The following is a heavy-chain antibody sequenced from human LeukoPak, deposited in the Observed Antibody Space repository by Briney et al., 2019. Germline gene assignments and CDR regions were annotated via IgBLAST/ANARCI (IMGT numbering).Heavy chain of an antibody. J-gene: IGHJ4*02. CDR2: ISKDGSSK. Sequence: GGSLRLSGVGSGFTFNTYGMHWVRQAPGKGLEWVVGISKDGSSKAYADSVKGRFTNSRDNSKNTMYLKMNSLRVEDTAVYYCAKAAYCTSTSCHFSGYAQRPLDSWGQGTLVTVSS. V-gene: IGHV3-30*18. CDR1: GFTFNTYG. CDR3: AKAAYCTSTSCHFSGYAQRPLDS. D-gene: IGHD2-2*01.